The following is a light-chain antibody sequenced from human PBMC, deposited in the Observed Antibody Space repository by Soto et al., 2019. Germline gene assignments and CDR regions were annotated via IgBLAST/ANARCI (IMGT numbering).Light chain of an antibody. Sequence: QSVLTQPPSASGSPGQSVTISCTGTSSDVGGYNCVSWYQQHPGKAPKLMIYEVSKRPSGVPDRFSGSKSGNPASLTVSGLQAEDEADYYCSSYAGSITPYVFGTGTKLTVL. CDR2: EVS. V-gene: IGLV2-8*01. CDR1: SSDVGGYNC. J-gene: IGLJ1*01. CDR3: SSYAGSITPYV.